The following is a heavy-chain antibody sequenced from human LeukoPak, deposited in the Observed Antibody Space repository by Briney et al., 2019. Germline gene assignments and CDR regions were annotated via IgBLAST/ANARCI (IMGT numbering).Heavy chain of an antibody. Sequence: GGSLRLSCAASGFTFSSYAMNWVRQAPGKGLEWVSNIISNGRDTYYPDSVKGRFTISRDNSRNTLYLQMNSLRAEDTALYYCAKGTAQSCIGARCYTLDVWGQGTTVTVSS. CDR2: IISNGRDT. D-gene: IGHD2-15*01. V-gene: IGHV3-23*01. CDR1: GFTFSSYA. CDR3: AKGTAQSCIGARCYTLDV. J-gene: IGHJ6*02.